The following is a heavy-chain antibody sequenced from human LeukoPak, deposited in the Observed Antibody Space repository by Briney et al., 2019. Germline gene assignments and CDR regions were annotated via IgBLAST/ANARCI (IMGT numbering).Heavy chain of an antibody. V-gene: IGHV3-15*01. Sequence: GGSLRLSCAASGFTFSNAWMSWVREAPGKGLEWVARIRADGTTDYAAPVKGRFTISRDDSMNTLSLQMDSLKTGDTAVYYCAADVPSPLAQIDYWGQGTPVTVS. J-gene: IGHJ4*02. CDR2: IRADGTT. CDR3: AADVPSPLAQIDY. D-gene: IGHD1-14*01. CDR1: GFTFSNAW.